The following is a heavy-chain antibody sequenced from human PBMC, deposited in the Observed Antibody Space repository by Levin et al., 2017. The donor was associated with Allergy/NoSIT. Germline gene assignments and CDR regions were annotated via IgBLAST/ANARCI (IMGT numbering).Heavy chain of an antibody. CDR3: AHRRGAPGYFDS. J-gene: IGHJ4*02. CDR2: VYWDDDK. CDR1: GFSLRKNGEG. D-gene: IGHD6-13*01. V-gene: IGHV2-5*02. Sequence: ESGPTLVKPTQTLTLTCTFSGFSLRKNGEGVGWIRQPPGKALEWLALVYWDDDKLYSVSLKNRLTITKDTPNRQVVLTMTNMDPVDTGTYFCAHRRGAPGYFDSWGQGTLVTVSS.